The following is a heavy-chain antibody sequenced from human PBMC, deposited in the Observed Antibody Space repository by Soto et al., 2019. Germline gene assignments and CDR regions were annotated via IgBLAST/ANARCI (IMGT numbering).Heavy chain of an antibody. Sequence: SETLSLTCIVSGESISSSSYYWGWIRQPPGKGLEWIGSIYYSGRTYYNPSFKSRVTISIDTSKNQFSLKLSSVTATDMAVYYCARQRTTVVTQAYFDHWGQGALVTVSS. V-gene: IGHV4-39*01. CDR2: IYYSGRT. CDR3: ARQRTTVVTQAYFDH. CDR1: GESISSSSYY. J-gene: IGHJ4*02. D-gene: IGHD2-21*02.